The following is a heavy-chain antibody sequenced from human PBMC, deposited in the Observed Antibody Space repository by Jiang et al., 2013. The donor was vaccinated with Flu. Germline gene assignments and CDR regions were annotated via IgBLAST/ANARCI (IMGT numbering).Heavy chain of an antibody. V-gene: IGHV5-10-1*01. J-gene: IGHJ4*02. D-gene: IGHD2-15*01. CDR2: IDPSDSYT. Sequence: KGLEWMGRIDPSDSYTNYSPSFQGHVTISADKSISTAYLQWSSLKASDTAMYYCARADCSGGSCPDYWGQGTLVTVSS. CDR3: ARADCSGGSCPDY.